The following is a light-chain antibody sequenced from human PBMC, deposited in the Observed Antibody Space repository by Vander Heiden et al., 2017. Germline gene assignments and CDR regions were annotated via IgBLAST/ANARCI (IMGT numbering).Light chain of an antibody. Sequence: IQMTHSPSTLPASVGDRVSITCRASQSVSDHLNWYQQKAGEAPRLLIYTATSLQSGVPSRFSGSGSGTDFTLTISSLQPEDFATYYCQQSYSNLLTFGGGTKVEIK. J-gene: IGKJ4*01. CDR1: QSVSDH. V-gene: IGKV1-39*01. CDR3: QQSYSNLLT. CDR2: TAT.